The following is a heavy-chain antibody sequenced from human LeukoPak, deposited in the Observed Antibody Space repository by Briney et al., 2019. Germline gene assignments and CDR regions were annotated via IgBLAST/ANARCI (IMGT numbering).Heavy chain of an antibody. D-gene: IGHD3-10*01. V-gene: IGHV4-34*01. CDR2: INHSGST. CDR1: GGSFSGYY. CDR3: ARHIITMVRGVIGWFDP. J-gene: IGHJ5*02. Sequence: SETLSLTCAVYGGSFSGYYWSWIRQPPGKGLEWIGEINHSGSTNYNPSLKSRVTISVDTSKNQFSLKLSSVTAADTAVYYCARHIITMVRGVIGWFDPWGQGTLVTVSS.